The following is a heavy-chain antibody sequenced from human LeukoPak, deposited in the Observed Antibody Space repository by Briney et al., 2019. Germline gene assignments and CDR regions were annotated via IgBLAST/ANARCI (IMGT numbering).Heavy chain of an antibody. CDR1: GGSISSGGYY. D-gene: IGHD3-22*01. Sequence: SETLSLTCTVSGGSISSGGYYWTWIRQPPGKGLEWIGYINHSGSTYYNPSLKSRVTISLDRSKNQFSLKLSSVTAADTAVYYCVRDGKYYYDSSGVDYWGQGTLVTVSS. V-gene: IGHV4-30-2*01. J-gene: IGHJ4*02. CDR3: VRDGKYYYDSSGVDY. CDR2: INHSGST.